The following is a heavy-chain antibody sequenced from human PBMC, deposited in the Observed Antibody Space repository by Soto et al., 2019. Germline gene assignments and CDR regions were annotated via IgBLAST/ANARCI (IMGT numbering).Heavy chain of an antibody. CDR1: GGTFSSYT. V-gene: IGHV1-69*02. D-gene: IGHD5-18*01. J-gene: IGHJ4*02. Sequence: QVQLVQSGAEVKKPGSSVKVSCKASGGTFSSYTISWVRQAPGQGLEWMGRIIPILGIANYAQKFQGRVTISADKSTSTAYMELSSMISEDTAVYYCARYGVGYSSDYWGQGTLVTVSS. CDR3: ARYGVGYSSDY. CDR2: IIPILGIA.